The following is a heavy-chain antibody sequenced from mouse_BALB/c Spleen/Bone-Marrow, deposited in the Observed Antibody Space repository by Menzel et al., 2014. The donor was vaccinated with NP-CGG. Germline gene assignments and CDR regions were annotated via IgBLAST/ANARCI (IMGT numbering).Heavy chain of an antibody. CDR3: VRRGNPIVYYAMDY. CDR2: ISCYNGAT. J-gene: IGHJ4*01. Sequence: LVKTGASVKISYKASGYSFTGYYMHWVKRSHGKSLEWIGYISCYNGATSYNQNFKGKATFTVDTSSSTAYMQFNSLTSEDSAVYYCVRRGNPIVYYAMDYWGQGTSVTGSS. V-gene: IGHV1S34*01. CDR1: GYSFTGYY.